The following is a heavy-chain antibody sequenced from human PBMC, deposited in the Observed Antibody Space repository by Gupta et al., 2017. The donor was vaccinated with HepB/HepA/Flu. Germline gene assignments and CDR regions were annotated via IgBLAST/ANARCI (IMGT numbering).Heavy chain of an antibody. J-gene: IGHJ5*01. V-gene: IGHV3-66*01. CDR2: RYSDVNI. CDR1: GFCVSNSC. D-gene: IGHD2-15*01. Sequence: HLVESGGDLVQPGGSLRLSCPASGFCVSNSCMSWVRQDQGKGLEWVSFRYSDVNIYYADSVGGRFTISRDTSTNTVYLQMTSLKVEDTGVCYCARGEISRIPADCWCHVALVTVSS. CDR3: ARGEISRIPADC.